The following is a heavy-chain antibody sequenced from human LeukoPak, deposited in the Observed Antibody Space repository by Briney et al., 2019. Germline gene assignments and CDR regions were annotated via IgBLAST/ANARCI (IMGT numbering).Heavy chain of an antibody. J-gene: IGHJ4*02. CDR3: ARWQGVTMVRAARGQFDY. CDR1: GFTFSSYA. Sequence: GGSLRLSCAASGFTFSSYAMSWVRQAPGKGLEWVSYISSSSSTIYYADSVKGRFTISRDNAKNSLYLQMNSLRAEDTAVYYCARWQGVTMVRAARGQFDYWGQGTLVTVSS. CDR2: ISSSSSTI. V-gene: IGHV3-48*01. D-gene: IGHD3-10*01.